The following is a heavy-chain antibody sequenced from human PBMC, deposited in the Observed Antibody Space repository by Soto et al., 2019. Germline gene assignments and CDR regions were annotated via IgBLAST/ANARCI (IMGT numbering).Heavy chain of an antibody. CDR3: ARDCYDFWSGYGTDAFDI. V-gene: IGHV3-74*01. CDR2: INSDGSST. Sequence: GGSLRLSCAASGFTFSSYWMHWVRQAPGKGLVWVSRINSDGSSTSYADSVKGRFTISRDNAKNTLYLQMNSLRAEDTAVYYCARDCYDFWSGYGTDAFDIWGQGTMVTVSS. J-gene: IGHJ3*02. D-gene: IGHD3-3*01. CDR1: GFTFSSYW.